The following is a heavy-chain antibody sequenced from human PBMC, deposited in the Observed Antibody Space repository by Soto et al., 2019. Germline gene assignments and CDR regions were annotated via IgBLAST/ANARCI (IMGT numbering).Heavy chain of an antibody. CDR1: GGSISSCDYY. V-gene: IGHV4-30-4*01. D-gene: IGHD6-6*01. CDR3: ASGKEEQLVGFDP. CDR2: FCYSGST. Sequence: SETLSLTCTVSGGSISSCDYYWSWLRQPPGKGLEWIGYFCYSGSTYYNPSLKGRVTISVDTSKNQFSLNLGSVTAAYTAVCDCASGKEEQLVGFDPWGQGTLVTVSS. J-gene: IGHJ5*02.